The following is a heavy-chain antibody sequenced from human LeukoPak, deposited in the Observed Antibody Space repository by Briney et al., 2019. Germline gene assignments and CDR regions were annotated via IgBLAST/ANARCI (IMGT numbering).Heavy chain of an antibody. CDR1: GFTVSSNY. CDR2: ISGSGGST. J-gene: IGHJ4*02. Sequence: GGSLRLSCAASGFTVSSNYMSWVRQAPGKGLEWVSAISGSGGSTYYADSVKGRFTISRDNSKNTLYLQMNSLRAEDTAVYYCAKVKQWLTYYFDYWGQGTLVTVSS. V-gene: IGHV3-23*01. CDR3: AKVKQWLTYYFDY. D-gene: IGHD6-19*01.